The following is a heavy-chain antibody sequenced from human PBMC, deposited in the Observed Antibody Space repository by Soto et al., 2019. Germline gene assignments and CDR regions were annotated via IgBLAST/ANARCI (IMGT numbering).Heavy chain of an antibody. J-gene: IGHJ6*02. CDR1: GGSISSGGYY. CDR2: IYYSGST. V-gene: IGHV4-31*03. D-gene: IGHD6-13*01. CDR3: ARSGYSSSWYSPKSYYYYHGMDV. Sequence: ASETLSLTCTVSGGSISSGGYYWSWIRQHPGKGLEWIGYIYYSGSTYYNPSLKSRVTISVDTSKNQFSLKLSSVTAADAAVYYCARSGYSSSWYSPKSYYYYHGMDVWGQGTTVTVSS.